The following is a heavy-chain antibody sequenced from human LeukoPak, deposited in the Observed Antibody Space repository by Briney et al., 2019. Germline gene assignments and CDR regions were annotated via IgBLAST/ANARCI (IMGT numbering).Heavy chain of an antibody. J-gene: IGHJ4*02. D-gene: IGHD1-26*01. CDR1: GGSINSSSYY. V-gene: IGHV4-39*07. Sequence: SETLSLTCTVSGGSINSSSYYWGWIRQPPGKGLEWIGSIYYSGSTYYNPSLKSRVTISVDTSKNQFSLKLSSVTAADTAVYYCARDQGWELRALDYWGQGTLVTVSS. CDR2: IYYSGST. CDR3: ARDQGWELRALDY.